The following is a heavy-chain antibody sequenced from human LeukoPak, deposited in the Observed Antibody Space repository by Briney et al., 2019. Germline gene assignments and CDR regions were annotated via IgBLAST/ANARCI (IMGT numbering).Heavy chain of an antibody. J-gene: IGHJ5*02. D-gene: IGHD2-2*01. CDR2: INYSGST. V-gene: IGHV4-30-4*01. CDR1: GGSLSSGDYY. Sequence: PSQTLSLTCTVSGGSLSSGDYYWSWIRQPPGKGLEWIGYINYSGSTFHYNPSLKSRVTISVDTSKNQFSTRLNSVTVADSAVYYWASTNCSSARCYGANWFDPWGQGTLVTVSS. CDR3: ASTNCSSARCYGANWFDP.